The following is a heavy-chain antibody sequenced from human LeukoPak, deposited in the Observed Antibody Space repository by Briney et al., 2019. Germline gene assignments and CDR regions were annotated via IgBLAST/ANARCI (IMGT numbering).Heavy chain of an antibody. CDR1: GFTFSSYE. J-gene: IGHJ3*02. CDR3: VRDYGYAFDI. Sequence: GGSLRLSCAASGFTFSSYEMNWVRQAPGKGLEWVSYINNDSGTIYYADSVKGRFTISRDNAKNSLYLQMNSLRAEDTAVYYCVRDYGYAFDIWGQGTMVTVSS. CDR2: INNDSGTI. V-gene: IGHV3-48*01. D-gene: IGHD3-10*01.